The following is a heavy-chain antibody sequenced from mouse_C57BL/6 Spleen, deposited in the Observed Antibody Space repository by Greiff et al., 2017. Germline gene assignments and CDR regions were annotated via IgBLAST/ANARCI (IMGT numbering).Heavy chain of an antibody. D-gene: IGHD1-1*01. CDR2: ISYDGSN. J-gene: IGHJ2*01. CDR3: ARSIITTVGFDY. V-gene: IGHV3-6*01. Sequence: DVQLQESGPGLVKPSQSLSLTCSVTGYSITSGYYWNWIRQFPGNKLEWMGYISYDGSNNYNPSLKNRISITRDTSKNQFFLKLNSVTTEDTATYYCARSIITTVGFDYWGQGTTLTVSS. CDR1: GYSITSGYY.